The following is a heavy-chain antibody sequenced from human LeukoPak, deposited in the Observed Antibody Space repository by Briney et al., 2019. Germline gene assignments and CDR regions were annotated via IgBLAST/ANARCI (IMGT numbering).Heavy chain of an antibody. Sequence: PGGSLRLSCAASGFTFRSYGMHWVRQAPGKGLEWVAFIRYDGSNKYYADSVKGRFTISRDNSKNTLYLQMNSLRAEDTAVYYCAKGPPLWFGELLLFDYWGQGTLVTVSS. CDR1: GFTFRSYG. D-gene: IGHD3-10*01. CDR2: IRYDGSNK. J-gene: IGHJ4*02. V-gene: IGHV3-30*02. CDR3: AKGPPLWFGELLLFDY.